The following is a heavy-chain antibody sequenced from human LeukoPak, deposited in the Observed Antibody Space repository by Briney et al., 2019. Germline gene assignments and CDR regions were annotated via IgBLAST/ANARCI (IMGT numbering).Heavy chain of an antibody. J-gene: IGHJ4*02. V-gene: IGHV5-51*01. D-gene: IGHD1-1*01. CDR2: IYPGDYDT. CDR1: GYSFTSYL. CDR3: ARHGSHDGTY. Sequence: GESLKISCKGSGYSFTSYLIGWVRQLPGKGLVWMGIIYPGDYDTRYSQSSQGQVTISADKSISTAYLQWSSLKASDTAMYYCARHGSHDGTYWGQGSLVTVSS.